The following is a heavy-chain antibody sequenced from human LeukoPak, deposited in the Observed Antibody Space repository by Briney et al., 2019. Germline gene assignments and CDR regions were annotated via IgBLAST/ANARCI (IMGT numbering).Heavy chain of an antibody. V-gene: IGHV4-59*01. CDR2: IYYSGST. J-gene: IGHJ6*02. CDR1: GGSISSYY. CDR3: ARPSGSFHRYYYGMDV. D-gene: IGHD1-26*01. Sequence: SETLSLTCTVSGGSISSYYWSWIRQPPGKGLEWIGYIYYSGSTNYNPSLKSRVTISVDTSKNQFSLKLSSVTAADTAVYYCARPSGSFHRYYYGMDVWGQGTTVTVSS.